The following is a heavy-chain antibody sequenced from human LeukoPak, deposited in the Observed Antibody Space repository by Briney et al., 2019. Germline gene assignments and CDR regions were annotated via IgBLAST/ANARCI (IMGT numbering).Heavy chain of an antibody. J-gene: IGHJ6*02. CDR1: GFTFSSYV. Sequence: GGSLRLSCAASGFTFSSYVMTWVRQAPGKGLEWVSSVSDNGVTRYYADSVKGRFTISRDNSDNTVYLQMNSLRAEDTAIYYCAKAPAPYYYYYGMDVWGQGTAVTVSS. V-gene: IGHV3-23*01. CDR3: AKAPAPYYYYYGMDV. CDR2: VSDNGVTR.